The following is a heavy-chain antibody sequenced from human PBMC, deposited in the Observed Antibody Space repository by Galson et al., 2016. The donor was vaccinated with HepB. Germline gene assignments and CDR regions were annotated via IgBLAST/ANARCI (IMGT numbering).Heavy chain of an antibody. V-gene: IGHV1-3*01. CDR1: GYPFTKFA. D-gene: IGHD1-26*01. CDR2: INAGSGNT. Sequence: SVKVSCKASGYPFTKFAMHWVRQAPGQRLEWMGWINAGSGNTKYSQKIQGRVTITRDTSASTAYMELRSLRSEDTAVYYCARGWVDYWGQGTLVTVSS. J-gene: IGHJ4*02. CDR3: ARGWVDY.